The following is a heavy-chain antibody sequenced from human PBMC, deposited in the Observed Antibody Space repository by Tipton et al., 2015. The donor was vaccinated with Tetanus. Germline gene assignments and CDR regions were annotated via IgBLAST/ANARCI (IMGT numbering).Heavy chain of an antibody. J-gene: IGHJ4*02. V-gene: IGHV5-51*01. CDR1: GYIFGTYW. CDR2: IYPGDSHT. Sequence: QLVQSGAEVKKPGESLKISCQVSGYIFGTYWIGWVRQTPGKGLEWMGLIYPGDSHTTYSPSFQGHVTFSVDKSTSTVYLQWSSLKASDTAMYFCARMYSASSPLDHWGQGTLVAVSS. D-gene: IGHD1-26*01. CDR3: ARMYSASSPLDH.